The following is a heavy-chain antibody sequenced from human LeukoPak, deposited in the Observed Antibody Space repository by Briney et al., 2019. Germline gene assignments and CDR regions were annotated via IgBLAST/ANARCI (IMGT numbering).Heavy chain of an antibody. CDR3: ARLPVYQLLMGRNWFDP. V-gene: IGHV4-39*01. J-gene: IGHJ5*02. Sequence: SETLSLTCTVSGGSISSSSYYWGSIRQPPGKGLEWIGSIYYSGSTYYNPSLKSRVTISVDTSKNQFFLKLSSVTAADTAVYYCARLPVYQLLMGRNWFDPWGQGTLVSVSS. D-gene: IGHD2-2*01. CDR1: GGSISSSSYY. CDR2: IYYSGST.